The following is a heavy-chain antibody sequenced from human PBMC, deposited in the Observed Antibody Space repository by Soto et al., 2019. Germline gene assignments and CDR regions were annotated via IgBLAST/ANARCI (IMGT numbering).Heavy chain of an antibody. D-gene: IGHD3-22*01. J-gene: IGHJ3*02. CDR3: ARAYYDSSGYSAFDI. CDR2: ISSSGSTI. V-gene: IGHV3-48*03. CDR1: GFTFSSYE. Sequence: PGGSLRLSCAASGFTFSSYEMNWVRQAPGKGLEWVSYISSSGSTIYYADSVKGRFTISRDNAKNTLYLQMNSLRAEDTAVYYCARAYYDSSGYSAFDIWGQGTMVTVSS.